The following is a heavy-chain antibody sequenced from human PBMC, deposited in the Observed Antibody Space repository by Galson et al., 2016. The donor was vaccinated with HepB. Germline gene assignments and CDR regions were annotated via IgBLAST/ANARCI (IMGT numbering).Heavy chain of an antibody. D-gene: IGHD4-17*01. Sequence: SCAASGFTFSSFAMSWVRQAPGKGLEWVSTISGSGGDTYYADSVKGRFTISRDNSKNIVYLQMKNLRAEDTAIYFCAKSGDDNGDPNDAFDIWGQGTLITVSS. CDR1: GFTFSSFA. V-gene: IGHV3-23*01. J-gene: IGHJ3*02. CDR3: AKSGDDNGDPNDAFDI. CDR2: ISGSGGDT.